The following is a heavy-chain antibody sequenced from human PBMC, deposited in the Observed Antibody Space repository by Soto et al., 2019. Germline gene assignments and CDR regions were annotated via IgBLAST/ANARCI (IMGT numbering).Heavy chain of an antibody. D-gene: IGHD2-8*02. CDR2: VTPLLGTA. V-gene: IGHV1-69*11. J-gene: IGHJ6*02. Sequence: QVQLVQYGAEVKKPGSSVKVSCEASAGTFSSYAISWVRQAPGQGLEWMGGVTPLLGTATYAQKFQGRVTITADESTSTVYMELSSLRSEDTAMYYCARYRHCTGNSCYYYVVMDVWVQGTTVTVSS. CDR1: AGTFSSYA. CDR3: ARYRHCTGNSCYYYVVMDV.